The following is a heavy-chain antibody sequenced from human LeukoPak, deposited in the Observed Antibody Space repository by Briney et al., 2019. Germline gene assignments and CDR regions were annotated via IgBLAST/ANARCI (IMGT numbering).Heavy chain of an antibody. CDR1: GFSFSDYE. Sequence: GGALRLSCVVSGFSFSDYEMAWVRQAPGVGLEWISYISSSGDPIRYADAVKGRFAISRDNAKNSVSLQMNSLRVDDTGLYFCAGGPQYSGSYGDWGQGTLVTVSS. J-gene: IGHJ4*02. CDR2: ISSSGDPI. CDR3: AGGPQYSGSYGD. D-gene: IGHD1-26*01. V-gene: IGHV3-48*03.